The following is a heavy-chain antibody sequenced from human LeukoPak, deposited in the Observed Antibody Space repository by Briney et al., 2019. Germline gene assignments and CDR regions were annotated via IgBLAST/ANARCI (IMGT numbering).Heavy chain of an antibody. D-gene: IGHD6-6*01. J-gene: IGHJ4*02. V-gene: IGHV3-74*01. CDR2: IKGDGIET. CDR3: ARGGTSARPDY. Sequence: PGGSLRLSCAASGFTFSGSWMHWVRQAPGKGLVWVSRIKGDGIETNYADSVKGRFTVSRDNAKNTLFLQMNSLRAEDTAIYYCARGGTSARPDYWGQGTLVTVSS. CDR1: GFTFSGSW.